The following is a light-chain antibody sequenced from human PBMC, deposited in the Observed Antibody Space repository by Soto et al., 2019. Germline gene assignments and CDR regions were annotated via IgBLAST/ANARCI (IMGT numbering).Light chain of an antibody. Sequence: EIVLTQSPGTLSLSPGERASLSCRASQRISSGYLAWYQQKPGQAPRLLIYGASNKATDIPDRFSGRGYGTDFTLTISRLEPEDVAVYYCQQYGSSPPSSTFGQGTRLEIK. CDR1: QRISSGY. J-gene: IGKJ5*01. CDR3: QQYGSSPPSST. CDR2: GAS. V-gene: IGKV3-20*01.